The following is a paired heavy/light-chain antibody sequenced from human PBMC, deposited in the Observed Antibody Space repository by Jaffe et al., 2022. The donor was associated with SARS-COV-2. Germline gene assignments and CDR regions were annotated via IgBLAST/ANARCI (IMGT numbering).Light chain of an antibody. CDR3: QQYGSSRLT. CDR2: GAS. V-gene: IGKV3-20*01. J-gene: IGKJ4*01. Sequence: EIVLTQSPGTLSLSPGERATLSCRASQSVSSSYLAWYQQKPGQAPRLLIYGASSRATGIPDRFSGSGSGTDFTLTISRLEPEDFAVYYCQQYGSSRLTFGGGTKVEIK. CDR1: QSVSSSY.
Heavy chain of an antibody. D-gene: IGHD3-9*01. CDR3: AKSRTYYDILTGPNWYFDL. CDR2: ISGSGGST. V-gene: IGHV3-23*01. CDR1: GFTFSSYA. Sequence: EVQLLESGGGLVQPGGSLRLSCAASGFTFSSYAMSWVRQAPGKGLEWVSAISGSGGSTYYADSVKGRFTISRDNSKNTLYLQMNSLRAEDTAVYYCAKSRTYYDILTGPNWYFDLWGRGTLVTVSS. J-gene: IGHJ2*01.